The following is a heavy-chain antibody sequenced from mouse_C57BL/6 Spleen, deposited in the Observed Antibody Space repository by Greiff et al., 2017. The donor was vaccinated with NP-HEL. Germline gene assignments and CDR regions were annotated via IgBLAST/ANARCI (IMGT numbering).Heavy chain of an antibody. CDR3: ARIDGYYFDY. D-gene: IGHD2-3*01. Sequence: QVHVKQPGAELVRPGSSVKLSCKASGYTFTSYWMHWVKQRPIQGLEWIGNIDPSDSETHYNQKFKDKATLTVDKSSSTAYMQLSSLTSEDSAVYYCARIDGYYFDYWGQGTTLTVSS. J-gene: IGHJ2*01. CDR2: IDPSDSET. CDR1: GYTFTSYW. V-gene: IGHV1-52*01.